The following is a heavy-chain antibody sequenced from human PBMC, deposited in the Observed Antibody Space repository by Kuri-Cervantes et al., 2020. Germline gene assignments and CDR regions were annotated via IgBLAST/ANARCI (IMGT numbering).Heavy chain of an antibody. J-gene: IGHJ4*02. CDR1: GGSISSSSYY. D-gene: IGHD3-22*01. CDR3: ATTCAYYYASSGDY. V-gene: IGHV4-39*01. CDR2: IYYSGST. Sequence: SETLSLTSTVYGGSISSSSYYWDWLRQPPGNGLEWIGSIYYSGSTYYNPTLKCRVTISVDTSKNQFSLKLSSVTAADTSVYYCATTCAYYYASSGDYWGQGTLVTVSS.